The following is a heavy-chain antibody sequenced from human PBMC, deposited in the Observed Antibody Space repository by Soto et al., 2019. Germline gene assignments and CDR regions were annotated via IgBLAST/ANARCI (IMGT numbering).Heavy chain of an antibody. CDR3: AKGSYCTNGICYNY. J-gene: IGHJ4*02. CDR2: ISGSGGST. V-gene: IGHV3-23*01. Sequence: PWRSLRVSCAASGSTFSTYGRSWVRQSQGKGLEWVSAISGSGGSTFYADSVKGRFTISRDNSKNTLYLQMNSLRAEDTAVYYCAKGSYCTNGICYNYWGQGTLVTVST. D-gene: IGHD2-8*01. CDR1: GSTFSTYG.